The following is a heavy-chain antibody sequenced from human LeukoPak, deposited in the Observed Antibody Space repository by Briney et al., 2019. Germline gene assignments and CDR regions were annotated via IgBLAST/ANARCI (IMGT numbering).Heavy chain of an antibody. Sequence: GGSLRLSCAASGFTFSSYAVHWVRQAPGKGLEYVSGIRSDGGNTYYANSVKGRLTISRDNSNNTLYLQMGSLRAVDMAVYYCAGGRTVSESIDYWGERHPVTVSS. V-gene: IGHV3-64*01. D-gene: IGHD1-14*01. CDR1: GFTFSSYA. CDR3: AGGRTVSESIDY. J-gene: IGHJ4*02. CDR2: IRSDGGNT.